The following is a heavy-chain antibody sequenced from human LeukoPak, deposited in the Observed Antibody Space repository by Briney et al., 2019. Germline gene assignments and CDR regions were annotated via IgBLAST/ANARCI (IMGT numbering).Heavy chain of an antibody. V-gene: IGHV3-74*01. J-gene: IGHJ4*02. D-gene: IGHD2-2*01. CDR3: ASSTQNSKYADY. CDR1: GFTFSSYW. CDR2: INSDGSIT. Sequence: GGSLRLSCAASGFTFSSYWMYWVRQAPGKGLVWVSRINSDGSITTYADSVRGRFTISRDNDKSTLYLQMNSLRAEDTAVYYCASSTQNSKYADYWGQGALVTVSS.